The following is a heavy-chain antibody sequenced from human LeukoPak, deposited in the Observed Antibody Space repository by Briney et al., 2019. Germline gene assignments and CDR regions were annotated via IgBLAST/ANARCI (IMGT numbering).Heavy chain of an antibody. D-gene: IGHD3-22*01. V-gene: IGHV3-30*04. CDR2: ISYDGSNK. CDR3: ARDRSLVVAEWRYFDY. CDR1: GFTFSSYA. J-gene: IGHJ4*02. Sequence: GGSLRLSCAASGFTFSSYAMHWVRQAPGKGLEWVAVISYDGSNKYYADSVRGRFTISRDNSKNTLYLQMNSLRAEDTAVYYCARDRSLVVAEWRYFDYWGQGTLVTVSS.